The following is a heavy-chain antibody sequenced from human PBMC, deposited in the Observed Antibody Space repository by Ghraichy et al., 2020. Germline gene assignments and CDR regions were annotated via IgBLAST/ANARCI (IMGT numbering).Heavy chain of an antibody. D-gene: IGHD1-26*01. Sequence: SETLSLTCAVSGGSISSGGYYWTWIRQHPGKGLEWIGYIYYRGSTYYNPSLESPVTISVDTSKNQFSLKLSSVTAADTAVYYCAREIRVGATSWFDVWGQGTLVTVSS. CDR2: IYYRGST. V-gene: IGHV4-31*11. CDR1: GGSISSGGYY. J-gene: IGHJ5*02. CDR3: AREIRVGATSWFDV.